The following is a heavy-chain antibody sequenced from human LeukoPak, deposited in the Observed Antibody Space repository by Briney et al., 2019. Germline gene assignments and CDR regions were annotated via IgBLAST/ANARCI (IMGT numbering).Heavy chain of an antibody. CDR1: GGSISSYY. CDR3: ARAVAVAAHFDY. Sequence: PSETLSLTCTVSGGSISSYYWSCIRQPPPKGLQWIGYIYYSGSTNYNPSLKSRVTISVETSKNQFSLKLSSVTAADTAVYCCARAVAVAAHFDYWGQGTLVTVSS. CDR2: IYYSGST. J-gene: IGHJ4*02. D-gene: IGHD6-19*01. V-gene: IGHV4-59*01.